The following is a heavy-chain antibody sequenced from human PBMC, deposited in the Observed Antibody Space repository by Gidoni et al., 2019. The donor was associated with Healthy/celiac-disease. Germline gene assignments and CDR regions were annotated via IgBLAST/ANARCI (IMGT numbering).Heavy chain of an antibody. CDR3: AREKGTEAWGSGYSGYDHVYYMDV. V-gene: IGHV1-3*01. CDR1: GYTFTSYA. J-gene: IGHJ6*03. Sequence: QVQLVQSGAEVKKPGASVTVSCKASGYTFTSYALHWVRHAPGQRLEWMGWINAGKGHTKYSQKLQGRVTITRDTSASTAYMELRSLRSEDTAVYYCAREKGTEAWGSGYSGYDHVYYMDVWGKGTTVTVSS. CDR2: INAGKGHT. D-gene: IGHD5-12*01.